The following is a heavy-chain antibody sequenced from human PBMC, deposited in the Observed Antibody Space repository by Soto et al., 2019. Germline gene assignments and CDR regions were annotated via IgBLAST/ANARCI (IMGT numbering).Heavy chain of an antibody. CDR3: VRDRWVDSSWPNYYYYGMNV. Sequence: PSETLSLTCTVSGDSVSNTDYYWNWVRQPPGKGLEWIASIYYSGSISYNPSLASRVAISADTSKNQFSLNLNSVTAADTAVYYCVRDRWVDSSWPNYYYYGMNVWAKGPRSPSP. D-gene: IGHD6-13*01. CDR2: IYYSGSI. J-gene: IGHJ6*02. V-gene: IGHV4-30-4*01. CDR1: GDSVSNTDYY.